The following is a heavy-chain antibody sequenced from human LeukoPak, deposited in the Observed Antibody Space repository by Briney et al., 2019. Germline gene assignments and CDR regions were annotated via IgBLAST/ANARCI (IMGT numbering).Heavy chain of an antibody. V-gene: IGHV3-74*01. D-gene: IGHD3-10*01. Sequence: QPGGSLRLSCAASGFTFNSHWMHWVRQVPGKGLVWVSRIKSDESEINYADFMKGRFTISRDNAKNTLYLQMNSLRAEDTAVYFCAGGHVPGSARHWDYWGQGTLVTVSA. CDR1: GFTFNSHW. CDR2: IKSDESEI. CDR3: AGGHVPGSARHWDY. J-gene: IGHJ4*02.